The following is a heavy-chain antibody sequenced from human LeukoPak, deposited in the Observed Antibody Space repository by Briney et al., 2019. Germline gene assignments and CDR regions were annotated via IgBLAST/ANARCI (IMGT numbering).Heavy chain of an antibody. CDR3: GKDSGRYTYGLFDY. D-gene: IGHD5-18*01. CDR2: IWYDGSNK. J-gene: IGHJ4*02. Sequence: QPGRSLRLSCAASGFTFSTYAMHWVRQAPGKGLEWVAVIWYDGSNKYYGDSVKGRFTISRDNSKNTLYLQMNSLRAEDTAVYYCGKDSGRYTYGLFDYWGQGTLVTVSS. CDR1: GFTFSTYA. V-gene: IGHV3-33*06.